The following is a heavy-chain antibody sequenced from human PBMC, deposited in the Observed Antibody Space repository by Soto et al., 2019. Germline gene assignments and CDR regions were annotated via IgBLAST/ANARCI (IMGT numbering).Heavy chain of an antibody. V-gene: IGHV4-4*07. D-gene: IGHD3-10*01. Sequence: PSETLSLTCTVSGGSISSYYWSWIRQPAGKGLEWIGRIYTSGSTNYNTSLKSRVTMSVDTSKNQFSLKMSSVTAADTAVYYCASLGHYYGSGSYYYYFDYWGQGTLVTVSS. CDR1: GGSISSYY. J-gene: IGHJ4*02. CDR2: IYTSGST. CDR3: ASLGHYYGSGSYYYYFDY.